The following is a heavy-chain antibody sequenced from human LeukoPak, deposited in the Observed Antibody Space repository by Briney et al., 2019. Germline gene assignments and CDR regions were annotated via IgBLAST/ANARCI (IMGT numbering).Heavy chain of an antibody. V-gene: IGHV3-48*03. D-gene: IGHD5-12*01. Sequence: PGGSLRLSCAAPGFTFSSYEMNWVRQAPGKGLEWVSYISSSGSTIYYADSVKGRFTISRDNAKNSLYLQMNSLRAEDTAVYYCARCSSGYDFDYWGQGTLVTVSS. CDR1: GFTFSSYE. CDR2: ISSSGSTI. J-gene: IGHJ4*02. CDR3: ARCSSGYDFDY.